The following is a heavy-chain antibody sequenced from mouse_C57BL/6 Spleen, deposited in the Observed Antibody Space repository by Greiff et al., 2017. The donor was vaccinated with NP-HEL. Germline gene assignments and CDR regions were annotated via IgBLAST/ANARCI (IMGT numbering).Heavy chain of an antibody. CDR3: ARDIYYGTGMDY. D-gene: IGHD2-1*01. CDR1: GFTFSSYA. J-gene: IGHJ4*01. V-gene: IGHV5-4*01. CDR2: ISDGGSYT. Sequence: EVMLVESGGGLVKPGGSLKLSCAASGFTFSSYAMSWVRQTPEKRLEWVATISDGGSYTYYPDNVKGRFTISRDNAKNNLYLQMSHLKSEDTAMYYCARDIYYGTGMDYWGQGTSVTVSS.